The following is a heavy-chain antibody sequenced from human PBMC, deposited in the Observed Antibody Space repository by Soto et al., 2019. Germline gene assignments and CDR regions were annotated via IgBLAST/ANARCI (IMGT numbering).Heavy chain of an antibody. D-gene: IGHD5-18*01. V-gene: IGHV1-3*01. CDR1: GYTITSYA. Sequence: ASVMVCCKAAGYTITSYAMHWVRQAPGQRLEWMGWINAGNGNTKYSQKFQGRVTITADESTSTAYMELSSLRSEDTAVYYCARDRGYSYGPAHNYYYYYGMDVWGQGTTVTVTS. CDR2: INAGNGNT. J-gene: IGHJ6*02. CDR3: ARDRGYSYGPAHNYYYYYGMDV.